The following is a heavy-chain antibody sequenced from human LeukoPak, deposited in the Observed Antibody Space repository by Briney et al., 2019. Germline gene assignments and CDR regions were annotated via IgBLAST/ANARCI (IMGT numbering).Heavy chain of an antibody. J-gene: IGHJ4*02. CDR2: LSTSGNYT. CDR1: GITFSSYA. Sequence: PGGSLRLSCAASGITFSSYAMSWVRQAPGKGLEWVSALSTSGNYTYYADSVKGRFTISRDNSKNTLYLQMNSLRAVDTAVYYCAKGPGIPMVRGVITPFDYWGQGTLVTVSS. CDR3: AKGPGIPMVRGVITPFDY. V-gene: IGHV3-23*01. D-gene: IGHD3-10*01.